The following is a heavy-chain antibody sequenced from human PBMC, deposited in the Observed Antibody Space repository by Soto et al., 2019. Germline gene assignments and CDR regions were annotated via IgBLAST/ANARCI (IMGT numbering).Heavy chain of an antibody. V-gene: IGHV4-30-2*01. Sequence: QLQLQESGSGLVKPSQTLSLTCAVSGGSISSGGYSWIWIRQPPGKGLEWIGYIYHSGSTYYNPSLKSRVTISVDRSKNQFSLKLSSVTAADTAVYSCAAGGGLPRYYWGQGTLVTVSS. CDR2: IYHSGST. J-gene: IGHJ4*02. CDR1: GGSISSGGYS. CDR3: AAGGGLPRYY. D-gene: IGHD5-12*01.